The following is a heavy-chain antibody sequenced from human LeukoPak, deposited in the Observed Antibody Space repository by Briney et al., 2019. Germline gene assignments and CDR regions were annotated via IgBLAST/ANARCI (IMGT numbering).Heavy chain of an antibody. CDR3: ASHCSSTSCYGLFDY. V-gene: IGHV4-4*07. Sequence: SETLSLTCSVSGGSICSYYWSWIRQPAGKGLEWIGRIYTSGSTNYNPSLKSRVTISVDTSKNQFSLKLSSVTAADTAVYYCASHCSSTSCYGLFDYWGQGTLVTVSS. D-gene: IGHD2-2*01. CDR2: IYTSGST. J-gene: IGHJ4*02. CDR1: GGSICSYY.